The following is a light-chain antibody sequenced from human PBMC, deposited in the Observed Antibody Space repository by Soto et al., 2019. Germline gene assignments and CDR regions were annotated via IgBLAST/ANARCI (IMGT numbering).Light chain of an antibody. CDR1: QSISSY. CDR3: QQSSNYPWT. CDR2: EAS. J-gene: IGKJ1*01. V-gene: IGKV1-5*03. Sequence: DIPMTQFPSTLSASVGDRVTITCRASQSISSYLAWYQQKPGKAPKLLIYEASGLESGVPSRFSGSGYGTEFTLTISSLQPDDFATYYCQQSSNYPWTFGQGTKVEVK.